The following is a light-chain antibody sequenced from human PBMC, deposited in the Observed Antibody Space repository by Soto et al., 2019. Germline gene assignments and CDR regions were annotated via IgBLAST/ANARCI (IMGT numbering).Light chain of an antibody. CDR3: QQSYSTPYT. CDR1: QSISSY. V-gene: IGKV1-39*01. CDR2: AAS. Sequence: DIQITQSPSSLSASVGDRVTITCRASQSISSYLNWYQQKPGKAPKLLIYAASSLQSAVPSRFSGSGSGTDFTLTISSLQPEDFATYYCQQSYSTPYTFAQGTKVDIK. J-gene: IGKJ2*01.